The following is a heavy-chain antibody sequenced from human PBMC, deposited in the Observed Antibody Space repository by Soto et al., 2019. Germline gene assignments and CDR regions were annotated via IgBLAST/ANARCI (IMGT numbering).Heavy chain of an antibody. CDR2: ISYDGSNK. Sequence: QVQLVESGGGVVQPGRSLRLSCAASGFTFNSYGMHWVRQAPGKGLEWVAVISYDGSNKYYADSVKGRFTISRDNSKNTLYLQMNSLRAEDTAVYYCAKESYYDSSGYSAAYVDYWGQGTLVTVSS. CDR3: AKESYYDSSGYSAAYVDY. CDR1: GFTFNSYG. V-gene: IGHV3-30*18. D-gene: IGHD3-22*01. J-gene: IGHJ4*02.